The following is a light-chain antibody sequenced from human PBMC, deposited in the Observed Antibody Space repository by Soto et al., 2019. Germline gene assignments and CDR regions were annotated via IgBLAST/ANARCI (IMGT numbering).Light chain of an antibody. CDR1: QGIAPY. V-gene: IGKV1-27*01. Sequence: DVQMTQSPSSLSAFVGDRVTITCLASQGIAPYLDSFQQKPGKVPQLLIYATSTLQEGIPSRFSGSGAGTDLTLTIKSLQPEEVGTDYCQKYNSAPLTVGGGTKVEIK. CDR2: ATS. CDR3: QKYNSAPLT. J-gene: IGKJ4*01.